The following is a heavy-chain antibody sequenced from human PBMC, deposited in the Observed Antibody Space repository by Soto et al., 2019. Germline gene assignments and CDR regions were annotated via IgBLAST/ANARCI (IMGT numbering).Heavy chain of an antibody. CDR1: GGSISSYY. CDR2: IYYSGST. Sequence: SETLSLTCTVSGGSISSYYWSWIRQPPGKGLEWIGYIYYSGSTNYNPSLKSRVTISVDTSKNQFSLKLSSVTAADTAVYYCARGVWLVLPYYFDYWGRGTLVTVSS. J-gene: IGHJ4*02. CDR3: ARGVWLVLPYYFDY. V-gene: IGHV4-59*01. D-gene: IGHD6-19*01.